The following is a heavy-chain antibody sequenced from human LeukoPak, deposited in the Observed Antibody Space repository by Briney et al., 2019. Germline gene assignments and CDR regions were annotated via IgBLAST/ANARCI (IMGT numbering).Heavy chain of an antibody. J-gene: IGHJ6*02. D-gene: IGHD5-18*01. CDR2: IYYSGST. Sequence: SSETLSLTCTVSGGSISSYYWSWIRQPPGKGLEWIGYIYYSGSTNYNPSLKSRVTISVDTSKNQFSLKLSSVTAADTAVYYCARVPDTAGHYGMDVWGQGTTVTVSS. CDR3: ARVPDTAGHYGMDV. CDR1: GGSISSYY. V-gene: IGHV4-59*01.